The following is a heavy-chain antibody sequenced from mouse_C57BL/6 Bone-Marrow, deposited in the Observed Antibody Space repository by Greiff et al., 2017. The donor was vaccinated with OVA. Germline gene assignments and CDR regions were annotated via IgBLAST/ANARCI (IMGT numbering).Heavy chain of an antibody. Sequence: QVQLKQPGAELVKPGASVQLSCKASGYTFTSYWMHWVKQRPGRGLEWIGRIDPNSGGTKYNEKFKSKATLTVDKTSSTAYMKLSSLTSEDSAVYYCARRVGRDWYFDVWGTGTTVTVSS. D-gene: IGHD4-1*01. CDR2: IDPNSGGT. V-gene: IGHV1-72*01. J-gene: IGHJ1*03. CDR3: ARRVGRDWYFDV. CDR1: GYTFTSYW.